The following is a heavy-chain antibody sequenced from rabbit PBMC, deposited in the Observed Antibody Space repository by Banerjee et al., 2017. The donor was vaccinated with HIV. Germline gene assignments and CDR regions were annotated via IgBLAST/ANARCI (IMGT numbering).Heavy chain of an antibody. J-gene: IGHJ4*01. Sequence: QQQLEESGGGLVKPGGTLTLTCKASGIDFSTYYYMCWVRQAPGKGLELIACIYTSSDSTWYASWVNGRFTISRSTSLNTVDLKMTSLTAADTATYFCARDLAGVIGWNFGLWGPGTLVTVS. CDR3: ARDLAGVIGWNFGL. V-gene: IGHV1S43*01. CDR2: IYTSSDST. D-gene: IGHD4-1*01. CDR1: GIDFSTYYY.